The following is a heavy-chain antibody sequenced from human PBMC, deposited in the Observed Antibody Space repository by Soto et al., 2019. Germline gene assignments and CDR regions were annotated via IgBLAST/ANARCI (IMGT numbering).Heavy chain of an antibody. J-gene: IGHJ4*02. CDR1: GGSISSGGYS. V-gene: IGHV4-30-2*02. CDR2: IYHSGST. Sequence: PSETLSLTCAVSGGSISSGGYSWSWIRQPPGKGLEWIGYIYHSGSTYYNPSLKSRVTISVDTPKNQFSLKLSSVTAADTAVYYCARSDGRYWGQGTLVTVSS. CDR3: ARSDGRY.